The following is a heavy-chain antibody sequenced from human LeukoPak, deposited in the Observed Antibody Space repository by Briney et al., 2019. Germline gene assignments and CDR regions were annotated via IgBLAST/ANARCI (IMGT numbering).Heavy chain of an antibody. Sequence: GGSLRLSCAASGFTFSSYAMSWVRQAPGKGPEWVSAISGSGGSTYYADSVKGRFTISRDNSNNTAYLQMNSLKTEDTAVYYCTRSVSGSNTLDYWGQGTLVTVSS. CDR2: ISGSGGST. CDR3: TRSVSGSNTLDY. J-gene: IGHJ4*02. V-gene: IGHV3-23*01. CDR1: GFTFSSYA. D-gene: IGHD3-3*01.